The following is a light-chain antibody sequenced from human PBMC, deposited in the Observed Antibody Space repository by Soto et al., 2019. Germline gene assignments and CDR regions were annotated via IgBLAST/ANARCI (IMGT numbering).Light chain of an antibody. CDR1: MRDIGAYNL. J-gene: IGLJ2*01. V-gene: IGLV2-14*03. Sequence: QSVLTQPASVSGSXGXXXXXXXAGTMRDIGAYNLVSWYQQHPGKAPRLIFYEVRHRPSGIPLRFSASKSGNTASLTISGLQAEDEAHYYCSSFTSKSTLIFGGGTKLTVL. CDR2: EVR. CDR3: SSFTSKSTLI.